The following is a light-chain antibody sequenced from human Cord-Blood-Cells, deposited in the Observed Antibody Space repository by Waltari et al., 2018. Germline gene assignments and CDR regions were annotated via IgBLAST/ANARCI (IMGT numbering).Light chain of an antibody. V-gene: IGLV1-40*01. CDR2: GTS. J-gene: IGLJ3*02. Sequence: QSVLTQPPSVSGAPGQRVTISCTGSSSNIGAGYDVHWYQPLPGTAPKLLIYGTSNRPSGVPDRFSGSKSGTSASLAITGLQAEDEADYYCQSYDSSLRVFGGGTKLTVL. CDR3: QSYDSSLRV. CDR1: SSNIGAGYD.